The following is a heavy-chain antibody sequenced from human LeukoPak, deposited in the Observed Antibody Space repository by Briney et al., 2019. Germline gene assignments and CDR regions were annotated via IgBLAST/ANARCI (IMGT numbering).Heavy chain of an antibody. Sequence: ASVTVSYKASGYTFTDYYMHWVRQAPGQGREWMGWINPNSGGTNYAQKFQGRVTMTRDTSISTAYMELSRLRSDDTAVYYCARVRKASSQFDYWGQGTLVTVSS. D-gene: IGHD6-13*01. CDR1: GYTFTDYY. CDR2: INPNSGGT. J-gene: IGHJ4*02. V-gene: IGHV1-2*02. CDR3: ARVRKASSQFDY.